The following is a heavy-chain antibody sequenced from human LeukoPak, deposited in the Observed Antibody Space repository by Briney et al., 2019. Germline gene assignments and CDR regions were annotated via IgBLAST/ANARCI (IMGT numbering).Heavy chain of an antibody. V-gene: IGHV3-23*01. CDR1: GFTFSNAW. J-gene: IGHJ4*02. CDR2: ISGSGGST. D-gene: IGHD1-26*01. Sequence: PGGSLRLSCAASGFTFSNAWMSWVRQAPGKGLEWVSAISGSGGSTYYADSVKGRSTISRDNSKNTLYLQMNSLRAEDTAVYYCAREVGYSGIGYFDYWGQGTLVTVSS. CDR3: AREVGYSGIGYFDY.